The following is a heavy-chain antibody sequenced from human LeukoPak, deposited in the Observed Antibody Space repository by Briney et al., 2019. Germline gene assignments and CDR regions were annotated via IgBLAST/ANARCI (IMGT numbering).Heavy chain of an antibody. CDR2: ISSSSSYI. J-gene: IGHJ4*02. CDR3: ARERDRHPVTLDY. V-gene: IGHV3-21*01. Sequence: NPGGSLRLSCAASGFTFSSYSMNWVRQAPGKGLEWVSFISSSSSYIYYADSVKGRFTISRDNANNSLYLQMNSLKAEDTAVYYSARERDRHPVTLDYWGQGTLVTVSS. CDR1: GFTFSSYS. D-gene: IGHD4-17*01.